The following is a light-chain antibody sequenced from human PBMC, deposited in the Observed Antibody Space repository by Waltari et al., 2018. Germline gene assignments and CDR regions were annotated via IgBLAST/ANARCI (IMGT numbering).Light chain of an antibody. CDR1: SNDVGAFNY. J-gene: IGLJ3*02. CDR2: EVN. V-gene: IGLV2-14*01. Sequence: QSVLTQPAAVSGSPGQSITISCTGTSNDVGAFNYVSWYQQHPGKAPNVLISEVNNRPSGVSTRFSGSKSGNTAYLTISGVQAEDEADYYCNSYTMTAARMFGGGTRLTVL. CDR3: NSYTMTAARM.